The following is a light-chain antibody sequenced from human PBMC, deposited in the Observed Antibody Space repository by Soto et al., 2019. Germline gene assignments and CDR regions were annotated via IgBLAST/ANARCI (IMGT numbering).Light chain of an antibody. Sequence: QSALTQPASVSGSPGQSITISCTGTSSDVGGYNYVSWYQQHPGKAPKLMIYEVSDRPSGVSNRFSGSKSGNTASLTISGLQAEDEADYHCSSYTITSTYVFGTGTKLTVL. CDR3: SSYTITSTYV. V-gene: IGLV2-14*01. J-gene: IGLJ1*01. CDR1: SSDVGGYNY. CDR2: EVS.